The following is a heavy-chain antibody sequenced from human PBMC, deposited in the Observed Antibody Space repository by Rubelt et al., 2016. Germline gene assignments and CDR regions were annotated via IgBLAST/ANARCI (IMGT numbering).Heavy chain of an antibody. CDR2: ISSSSSYI. J-gene: IGHJ4*02. D-gene: IGHD5/OR15-5a*01. V-gene: IGHV3-21*02. Sequence: EVQLLASGGGLAQPGGSLRLSCAASGFTFSTYSMNWVRQAPGKGLEWVSSISSSSSYIYYADSVKGRFTISRDNAKKTLSQQMNRLRVEDTAVYYCARGGDMVFTLWGQGTPVTVSS. CDR3: ARGGDMVFTL. CDR1: GFTFSTYS.